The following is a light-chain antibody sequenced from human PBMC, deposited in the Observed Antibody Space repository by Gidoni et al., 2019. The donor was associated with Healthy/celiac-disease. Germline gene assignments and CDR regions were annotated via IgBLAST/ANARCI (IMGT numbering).Light chain of an antibody. CDR1: SSDVGSYNL. J-gene: IGLJ1*01. Sequence: QSALTQPASVSGSPGQSNTISCTGTSSDVGSYNLVSWYQQPPGKAPKLMIYEVSKRPSVVSNRFSGSKSGNTASLTISGLQAEDEADYYCCSYAGSSTYVFGTGTKVTVL. CDR3: CSYAGSSTYV. V-gene: IGLV2-23*02. CDR2: EVS.